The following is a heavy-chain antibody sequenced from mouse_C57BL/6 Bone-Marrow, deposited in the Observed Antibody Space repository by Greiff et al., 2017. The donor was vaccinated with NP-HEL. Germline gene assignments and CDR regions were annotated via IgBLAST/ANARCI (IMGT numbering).Heavy chain of an antibody. J-gene: IGHJ3*01. CDR3: ARDRNDFPFAY. CDR2: ISYSGST. V-gene: IGHV3-1*01. CDR1: GYSITSGYD. Sequence: DVKLVESGPGMVKPSQSLSLTCTVTGYSITSGYDWHWIRHFPGNKLEWMGYISYSGSTNYNPSLKSRISITHDTSKNHFFLKLNSVTTEDTATYYCARDRNDFPFAYWGQGTLVTVSA. D-gene: IGHD2-4*01.